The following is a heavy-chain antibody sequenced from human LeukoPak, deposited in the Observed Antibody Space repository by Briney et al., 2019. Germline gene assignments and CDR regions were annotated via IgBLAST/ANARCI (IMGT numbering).Heavy chain of an antibody. D-gene: IGHD3-10*01. CDR2: INHSGST. Sequence: PSETLSLTCAVYGGSFSGYYWSWIRQPPGKGLEWIGEINHSGSTNYNPSLKSRVTISVDTSKNQFSLKLSSVTAADTAVYYCARGRLSMVRGVILYYYYGMDVWGQGTTVTVSS. J-gene: IGHJ6*02. CDR1: GGSFSGYY. V-gene: IGHV4-34*01. CDR3: ARGRLSMVRGVILYYYYGMDV.